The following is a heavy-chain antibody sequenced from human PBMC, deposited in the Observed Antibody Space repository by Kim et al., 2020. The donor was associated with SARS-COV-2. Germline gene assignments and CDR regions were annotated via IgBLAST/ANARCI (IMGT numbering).Heavy chain of an antibody. CDR3: TRIPATTLVFWDAFYI. CDR2: IRSKTNSYAT. V-gene: IGHV3-73*01. CDR1: GLTFSGPP. J-gene: IGHJ3*02. D-gene: IGHD1-1*01. Sequence: GGSLRLSCAASGLTFSGPPMHWVRQASGKGLEWVGRIRSKTNSYATGYGASVKGRFTISSDDSKNTAYLEMNGLKNEDTAVYYCTRIPATTLVFWDAFYIWGQGTMVTVSS.